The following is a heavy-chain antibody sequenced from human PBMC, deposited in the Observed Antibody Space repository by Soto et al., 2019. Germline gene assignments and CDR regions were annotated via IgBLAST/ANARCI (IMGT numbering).Heavy chain of an antibody. Sequence: QVQLQESGPGLVKPSGTLSLTCAVSGGSISSSNWWSWVRQPPGKGLEWIGEIYHSGSTNYNPSLKSRVTISVDQSKNQFSLKLSSVTAADTAVYYCARVLFDSSGWTYYYYGMDVWGQGTTVTVSS. CDR2: IYHSGST. CDR3: ARVLFDSSGWTYYYYGMDV. CDR1: GGSISSSNW. D-gene: IGHD6-19*01. V-gene: IGHV4-4*02. J-gene: IGHJ6*02.